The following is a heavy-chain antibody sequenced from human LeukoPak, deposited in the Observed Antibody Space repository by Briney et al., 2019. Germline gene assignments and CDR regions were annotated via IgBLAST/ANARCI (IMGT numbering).Heavy chain of an antibody. CDR1: GFTFSLYA. D-gene: IGHD3-3*01. Sequence: PGGSLRLSCAASGFTFSLYAMNWVRQAPGKGLGWVSYINSGSSDIHYTESVRGRFTISRDNAKKILYLQMNSLRAEDTAVYYCARDTYEPGLIDFWGQGTLVSVSS. J-gene: IGHJ4*02. CDR3: ARDTYEPGLIDF. CDR2: INSGSSDI. V-gene: IGHV3-21*05.